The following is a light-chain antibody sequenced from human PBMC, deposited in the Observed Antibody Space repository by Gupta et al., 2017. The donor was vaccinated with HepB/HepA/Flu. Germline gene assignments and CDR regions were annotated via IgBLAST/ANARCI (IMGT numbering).Light chain of an antibody. Sequence: EIVLTQSPATLSLSPGERATLSCRASQSVSTYLAWYQKKPGQAPRLLIYEASNRATGIPARFRGSWCGTDFTLTISSREPEDFAVYYCPQRSNWPPYTFGQGTKLEIK. J-gene: IGKJ2*01. CDR2: EAS. CDR3: PQRSNWPPYT. V-gene: IGKV3-11*01. CDR1: QSVSTY.